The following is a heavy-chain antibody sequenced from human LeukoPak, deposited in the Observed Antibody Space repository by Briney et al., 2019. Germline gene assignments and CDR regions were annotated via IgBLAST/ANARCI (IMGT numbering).Heavy chain of an antibody. V-gene: IGHV3-30*03. CDR2: ISYDGSHK. D-gene: IGHD4/OR15-4a*01. J-gene: IGHJ6*02. Sequence: PRRSLTVSCAASGFTFSSYGMHWVRQAPGKGLEWVAVISYDGSHKYSADTVKGRFTISRDNSKNTLYLQMNSLRTEDTAVYFCSASRPHYGDYYGLDVWGHGTSDPVSS. CDR1: GFTFSSYG. CDR3: SASRPHYGDYYGLDV.